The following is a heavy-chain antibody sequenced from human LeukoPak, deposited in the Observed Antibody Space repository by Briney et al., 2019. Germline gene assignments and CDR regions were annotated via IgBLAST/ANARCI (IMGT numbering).Heavy chain of an antibody. D-gene: IGHD1-26*01. CDR1: GYTFTGYY. J-gene: IGHJ5*02. CDR3: AREARAGNWFDP. CDR2: INPDSGGT. Sequence: ASVKVSCKASGYTFTGYYMHWVRQAPGQGLEWMGWINPDSGGTNYAQNFQGRVTMTRDTSIRSVYMELNRLRIDDTAVYYCAREARAGNWFDPWGQGTTVTVSS. V-gene: IGHV1-2*02.